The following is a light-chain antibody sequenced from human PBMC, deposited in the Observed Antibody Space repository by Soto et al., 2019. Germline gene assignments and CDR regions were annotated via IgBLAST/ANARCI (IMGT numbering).Light chain of an antibody. Sequence: EIVLTQSPGTLSLSPGDRATLSCRASQSVSRSYLGWYQQKPGQAPRLLISYASSRATGIPARFSGSGSGTDFTLTISSLQSEDYAVYYCQQYNNWLSFGQGTRLEI. J-gene: IGKJ5*01. CDR2: YAS. CDR3: QQYNNWLS. V-gene: IGKV3D-20*02. CDR1: QSVSRSY.